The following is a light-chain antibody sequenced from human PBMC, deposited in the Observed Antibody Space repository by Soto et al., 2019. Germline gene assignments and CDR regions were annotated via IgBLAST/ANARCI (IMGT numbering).Light chain of an antibody. CDR3: QQRSNWPPSIT. CDR2: GVS. CDR1: QSVGSTY. J-gene: IGKJ5*01. V-gene: IGKV3D-20*02. Sequence: EIVLTQSPGTLSLSPGERATLSCRASQSVGSTYLAWFQQKPGQAPRLLIYGVSYRATGIPDRFSGSGSGTDFTLTISRLEPEDFAVYYCQQRSNWPPSITFGQGTRLEIK.